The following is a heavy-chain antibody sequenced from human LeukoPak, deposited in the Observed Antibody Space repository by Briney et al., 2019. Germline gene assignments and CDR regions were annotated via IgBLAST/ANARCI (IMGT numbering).Heavy chain of an antibody. J-gene: IGHJ4*02. CDR1: GFTFSFYS. Sequence: PGGSLRLSCAASGFTFSFYSVTWVRQAPGKGLEWVSSISSSSSYINYPDSVKGRFNISRDNAKNSLYLQMNSLRAEDTAVYYCARVSGSGAERPIDYWGQGTLVTVSS. D-gene: IGHD3-10*01. CDR3: ARVSGSGAERPIDY. CDR2: ISSSSSYI. V-gene: IGHV3-21*01.